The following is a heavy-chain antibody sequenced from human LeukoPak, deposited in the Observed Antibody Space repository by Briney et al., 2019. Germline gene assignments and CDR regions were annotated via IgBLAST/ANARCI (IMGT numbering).Heavy chain of an antibody. V-gene: IGHV3-30*04. J-gene: IGHJ4*02. D-gene: IGHD3-10*01. CDR1: GFTFSSYA. Sequence: GGSLRLSCAASGFTFSSYAMHWVRQAPGKGLEWVAVISYDGSNKYYADSVKGRFTISRDNSKNTLYLQMNSLRAEDTAVYYCARGRYYGSGSYSSDYWGQGTLVTVSS. CDR3: ARGRYYGSGSYSSDY. CDR2: ISYDGSNK.